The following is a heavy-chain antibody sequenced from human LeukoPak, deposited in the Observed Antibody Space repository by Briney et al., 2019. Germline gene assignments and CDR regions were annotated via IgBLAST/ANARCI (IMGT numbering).Heavy chain of an antibody. D-gene: IGHD3-3*01. CDR2: IYYSGST. CDR3: ASVGRFYFDY. Sequence: PSETLSLTCTVSGGSISSYYWSWIRQPPGKGLEWIGYIYYSGSTNYNPSLKSRVTISVDTSKNQFSLKLGSVTAADTAVYYCASVGRFYFDYWGQGTLVTVSS. J-gene: IGHJ4*02. CDR1: GGSISSYY. V-gene: IGHV4-59*01.